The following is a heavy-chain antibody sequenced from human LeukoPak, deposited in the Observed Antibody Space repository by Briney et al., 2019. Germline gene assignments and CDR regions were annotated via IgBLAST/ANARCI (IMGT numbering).Heavy chain of an antibody. V-gene: IGHV1-18*01. CDR3: ARGDYYGDYDWYFDL. D-gene: IGHD4-17*01. CDR2: ISAYNGNT. Sequence: ASVKVSCKASGYTFTSYGISWVRQAPGQGLEWMGWISAYNGNTNYAQKLQGRVTMTPDTSTSTAYMELRSLRSDDTAVYYCARGDYYGDYDWYFDLWGRGTLVTVSS. J-gene: IGHJ2*01. CDR1: GYTFTSYG.